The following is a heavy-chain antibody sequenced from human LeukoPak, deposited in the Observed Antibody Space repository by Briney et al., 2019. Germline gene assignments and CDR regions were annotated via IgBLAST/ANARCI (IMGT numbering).Heavy chain of an antibody. Sequence: SETLSLTCTASGGSISSSSYYWGWIRQPPGKGLEWIGSIYYSGSTYYNPSLKSRVTISVDTSKNQFSLKLSSVTAADTAVYYCAREYAGYWFDPWGQGTLVTVSS. CDR1: GGSISSSSYY. V-gene: IGHV4-39*07. CDR2: IYYSGST. J-gene: IGHJ5*02. CDR3: AREYAGYWFDP.